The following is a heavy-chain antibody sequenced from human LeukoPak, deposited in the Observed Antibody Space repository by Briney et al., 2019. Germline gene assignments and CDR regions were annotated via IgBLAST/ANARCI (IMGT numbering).Heavy chain of an antibody. D-gene: IGHD6-19*01. CDR1: GFTFSSYA. Sequence: PGGSLRLSCAASGFTFSSYAMSWVRQAPGKGLEWVSAISGSGAGTYYADSVKGRFTISRDNSKNTLYLQMNSLRADDTAVYYCAKGSYSSGWANRYWGREPWSPSPQ. J-gene: IGHJ4*02. V-gene: IGHV3-23*01. CDR2: ISGSGAGT. CDR3: AKGSYSSGWANRY.